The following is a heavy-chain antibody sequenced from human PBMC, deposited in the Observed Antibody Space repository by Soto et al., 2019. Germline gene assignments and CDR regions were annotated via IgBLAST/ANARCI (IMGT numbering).Heavy chain of an antibody. Sequence: ASVKVSCKASGYTFTSYDINWVRQATGQGLEWMGWMNPNSGNTGYAQKFQGRVTMTRNTSISTAYMELSSLRSEDTAVYYCARGPARGGVVVPAAMYNWFDPWGQGTLVTVSS. V-gene: IGHV1-8*01. D-gene: IGHD2-2*01. CDR2: MNPNSGNT. J-gene: IGHJ5*02. CDR1: GYTFTSYD. CDR3: ARGPARGGVVVPAAMYNWFDP.